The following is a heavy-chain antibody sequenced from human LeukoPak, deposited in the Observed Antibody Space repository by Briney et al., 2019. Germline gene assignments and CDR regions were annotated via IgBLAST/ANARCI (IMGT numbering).Heavy chain of an antibody. CDR2: INPNSGGT. Sequence: ASVTVSCKASGYTFTCYYMHWVRQAPGQGLEWMGWINPNSGGTNYAQKFQGRVTMTRDTSISTAYMELSRLRSDDTAVYYCARLKAAAGPHFDYWGQGTLVTVSS. D-gene: IGHD6-13*01. V-gene: IGHV1-2*02. CDR3: ARLKAAAGPHFDY. CDR1: GYTFTCYY. J-gene: IGHJ4*02.